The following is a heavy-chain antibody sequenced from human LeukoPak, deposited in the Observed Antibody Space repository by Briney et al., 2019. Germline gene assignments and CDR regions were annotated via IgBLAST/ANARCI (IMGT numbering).Heavy chain of an antibody. CDR2: INPNSGGT. CDR3: ARALRGYVPDFDY. J-gene: IGHJ4*02. D-gene: IGHD2-2*01. V-gene: IGHV1-2*02. CDR1: GYTFTGYY. Sequence: ASVTVSCTASGYTFTGYYMHWVRQAPGQGLEWMGWINPNSGGTNYAQKFQGRVTMTRDTYISTDYMELSRLRSDDTAVYYCARALRGYVPDFDYWGQGTLVTVSS.